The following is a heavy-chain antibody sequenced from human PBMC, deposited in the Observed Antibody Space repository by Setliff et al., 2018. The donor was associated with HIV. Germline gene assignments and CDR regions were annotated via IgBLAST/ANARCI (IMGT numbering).Heavy chain of an antibody. J-gene: IGHJ5*02. CDR3: ASRVYYYDSSGYLREEGFDP. D-gene: IGHD3-22*01. CDR2: IHYNEKT. Sequence: SETLSLTCTVSGGSASNSRYYWAWIRQPPGKGFEYIGSIHYNEKTYYNPSLKSRVTISIDTSKNQFSLNLTSVTAADSAVYYCASRVYYYDSSGYLREEGFDPRGQGTLVTVSS. V-gene: IGHV4-39*01. CDR1: GGSASNSRYY.